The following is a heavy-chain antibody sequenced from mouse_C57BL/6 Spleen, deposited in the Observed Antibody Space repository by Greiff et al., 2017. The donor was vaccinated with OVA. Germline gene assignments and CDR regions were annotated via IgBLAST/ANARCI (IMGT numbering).Heavy chain of an antibody. D-gene: IGHD2-10*02. J-gene: IGHJ4*01. CDR2: IDPSDSYT. V-gene: IGHV1-50*01. CDR1: GYTFTSYW. CDR3: ARGGYGNSDYAMDY. Sequence: QVHVKQPGAELVKPGASVKLSCKASGYTFTSYWMQWVKQRPGQGLEWIGEIDPSDSYTNYNQKFKGKATLTVDTSSSTAYMQLSSLTSEDSAVYYCARGGYGNSDYAMDYWGQGTSVTVSS.